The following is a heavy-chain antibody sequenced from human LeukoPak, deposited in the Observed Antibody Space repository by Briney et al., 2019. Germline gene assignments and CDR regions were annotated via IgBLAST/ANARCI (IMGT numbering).Heavy chain of an antibody. CDR2: ISYSGNT. V-gene: IGHV4-59*12. CDR1: GGSISNYY. CDR3: ARESDAFDI. J-gene: IGHJ3*02. Sequence: SETLSLTCTVSGGSISNYYWTWIRQPPGKGLEWIGFISYSGNTNYNPSLKSRVTISLDTSKNQFSLKLSSVTAADTAVYYCARESDAFDIWGQGTMVTVSS.